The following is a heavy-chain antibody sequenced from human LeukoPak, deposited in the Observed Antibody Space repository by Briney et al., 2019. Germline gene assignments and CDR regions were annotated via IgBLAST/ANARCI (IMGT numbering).Heavy chain of an antibody. CDR3: ARGAPSSSFDY. D-gene: IGHD6-6*01. J-gene: IGHJ4*02. Sequence: ASVKVSCQASGYTFPSYDIHWVRQATGQGLEWMGWMNPNSGNTGYAQKFQGRVTMTRNTSISTAYMELSSLRSEDTAVYYCARGAPSSSFDYWGQGTLVTVSS. CDR2: MNPNSGNT. V-gene: IGHV1-8*01. CDR1: GYTFPSYD.